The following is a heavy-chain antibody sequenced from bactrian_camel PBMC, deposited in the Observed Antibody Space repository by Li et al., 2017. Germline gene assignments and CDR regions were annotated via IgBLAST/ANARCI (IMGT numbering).Heavy chain of an antibody. CDR1: GNICSSTY. CDR3: AVDLRPPTSSAANHRY. D-gene: IGHD2*01. CDR2: IGGADIT. J-gene: IGHJ4*01. V-gene: IGHV3S53*01. Sequence: HVQLVESGGGSVQAGGSLRLSCVASGNICSSTYMAWFRQAPGKEREGVAGIGGADITRYTDSVKGRFTISKDNAKMYLQMNRLKPEDTATYYCAVDLRPPTSSAANHRYWGQGTQVTVS.